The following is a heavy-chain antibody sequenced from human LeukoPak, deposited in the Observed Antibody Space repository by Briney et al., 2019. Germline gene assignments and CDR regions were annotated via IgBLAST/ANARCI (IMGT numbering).Heavy chain of an antibody. CDR2: INPNSGDT. CDR1: RYTFTGSY. J-gene: IGHJ4*02. D-gene: IGHD3-22*01. V-gene: IGHV1-2*06. Sequence: ASVKVSCKASRYTFTGSYIHWVRQAPGQELEWMGRINPNSGDTNYAQKFQGRVTMSRDTSISTAYMELSRLRSDDTAVYYCAREINSSAYYWGQGTLVTVSS. CDR3: AREINSSAYY.